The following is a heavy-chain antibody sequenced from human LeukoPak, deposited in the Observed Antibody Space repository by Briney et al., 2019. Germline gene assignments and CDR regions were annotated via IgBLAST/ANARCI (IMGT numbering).Heavy chain of an antibody. V-gene: IGHV3-7*03. CDR3: ARDLVNA. J-gene: IGHJ4*02. CDR2: IKQDGSEK. Sequence: PGGSLRLSCAASGFTLSSYWMSWVRQAPGKGLEWVANIKQDGSEKYYVDSVKGRFTISRDNAKNPLYLQMNSLRAEDTAVYYCARDLVNAWGQGTLVTVSS. D-gene: IGHD2/OR15-2a*01. CDR1: GFTLSSYW.